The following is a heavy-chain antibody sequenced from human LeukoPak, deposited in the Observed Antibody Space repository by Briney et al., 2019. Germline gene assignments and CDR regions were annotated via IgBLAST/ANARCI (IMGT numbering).Heavy chain of an antibody. V-gene: IGHV3-66*01. D-gene: IGHD5-24*01. J-gene: IGHJ3*02. CDR3: ASGRAGGMATIINALDI. CDR2: IYYGNST. CDR1: GLTISSHY. Sequence: GGSLTLSCIASGLTISSHYMSWVRQAPGKGLEWVSFIYYGNSTYYADSVKGRFTISRDNSRNQLYLQMNCVRAEDTAVYYCASGRAGGMATIINALDIWGQGPMVTVS.